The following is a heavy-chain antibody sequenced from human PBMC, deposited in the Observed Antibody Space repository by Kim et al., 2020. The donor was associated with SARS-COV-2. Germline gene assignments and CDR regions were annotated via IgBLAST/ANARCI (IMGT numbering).Heavy chain of an antibody. D-gene: IGHD5-12*01. Sequence: YSPSFHGQVTISSDTSISTAYLQWSSLEASDTAMYYCARALDGYNYYFDYWGQGTLVTVSS. V-gene: IGHV5-51*01. J-gene: IGHJ4*02. CDR3: ARALDGYNYYFDY.